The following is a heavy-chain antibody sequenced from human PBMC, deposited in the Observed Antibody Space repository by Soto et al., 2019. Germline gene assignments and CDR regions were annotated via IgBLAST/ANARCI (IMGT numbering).Heavy chain of an antibody. CDR1: GGSISSGDYY. Sequence: PSETLSLTCTVSGGSISSGDYYWSWIRQPPGKGLEWIGYIYYSGSTYYNPSLKGRVTISVDTSKNQFSLKLSSVTAADTAVYYCARASDYYYSSGPPRELHAFDIWGQGTMVTVSS. D-gene: IGHD3-22*01. V-gene: IGHV4-30-4*01. CDR2: IYYSGST. CDR3: ARASDYYYSSGPPRELHAFDI. J-gene: IGHJ3*02.